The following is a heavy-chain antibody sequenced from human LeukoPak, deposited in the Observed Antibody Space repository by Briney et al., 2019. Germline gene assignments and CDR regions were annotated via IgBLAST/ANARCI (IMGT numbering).Heavy chain of an antibody. D-gene: IGHD2/OR15-2a*01. CDR1: GYTFSTYD. CDR2: MNPKSGNT. CDR3: ARFLKNPVNRRGPANYYMDV. J-gene: IGHJ6*03. Sequence: ASVTVSCKAAGYTFSTYDISWVRQATGQGLEWMGWMNPKSGNTLYAQKFQGRVTMTRNTSISTAYMELSSVRSEDTAVYYCARFLKNPVNRRGPANYYMDVWGKGTTVTISS. V-gene: IGHV1-8*01.